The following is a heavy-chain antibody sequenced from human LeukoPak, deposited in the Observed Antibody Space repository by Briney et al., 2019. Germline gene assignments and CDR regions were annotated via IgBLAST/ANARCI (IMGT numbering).Heavy chain of an antibody. D-gene: IGHD3-10*01. V-gene: IGHV4-59*01. CDR1: GGSISSYC. Sequence: SETLSLTCTVSGGSISSYCWSWIRQPPGKGLEWIGYIYYSGSTNYNPSLKSRVTISVDTSKNQFSLKLSSVTAADTAVYYCARVETVLWFGELDHPMNWFDPWGQGTLVTVSP. J-gene: IGHJ5*02. CDR3: ARVETVLWFGELDHPMNWFDP. CDR2: IYYSGST.